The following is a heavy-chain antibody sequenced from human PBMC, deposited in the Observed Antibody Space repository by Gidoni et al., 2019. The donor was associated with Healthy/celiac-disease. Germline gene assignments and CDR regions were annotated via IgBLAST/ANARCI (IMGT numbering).Heavy chain of an antibody. CDR2: ISSSSSTI. CDR1: GFTFSSYS. J-gene: IGHJ4*02. Sequence: ELQLVESGGGLVQPGGSLRRSCAASGFTFSSYSMNWVRQAPGTGLEWVSYISSSSSTIYYADSVKGRFTISRDNAKNSLYLQMNSLRAEDTAVYYCARDQRGNCDYWGQGTLVTVSS. CDR3: ARDQRGNCDY. V-gene: IGHV3-48*01.